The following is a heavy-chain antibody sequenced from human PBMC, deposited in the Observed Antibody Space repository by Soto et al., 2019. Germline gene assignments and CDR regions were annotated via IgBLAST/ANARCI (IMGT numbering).Heavy chain of an antibody. J-gene: IGHJ6*02. Sequence: PSETLSLTCTVSGGSISSGGYYWSWIRQHPGKSLEWIGYIYYSGSTYYNPSLKSRVTISVDTSKNQFSLKLSSVTAADTAVYYCASSPETYYDFWSGIAVPYYGMDVWGQGTTVTVSS. CDR1: GGSISSGGYY. V-gene: IGHV4-31*03. CDR2: IYYSGST. D-gene: IGHD3-3*01. CDR3: ASSPETYYDFWSGIAVPYYGMDV.